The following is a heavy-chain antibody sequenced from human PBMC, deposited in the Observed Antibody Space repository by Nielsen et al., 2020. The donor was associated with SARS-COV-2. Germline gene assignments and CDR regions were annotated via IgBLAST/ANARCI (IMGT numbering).Heavy chain of an antibody. D-gene: IGHD6-13*01. Sequence: GGSLRLSCAASGFTVSSNYMSWVRQAPGKGLEWVANIEEDGSEKFYVDSVKGRFTISRDNAKNSLHLQMNSLRAEDTAVYYCARAEAELSSSWYLAFSGYYYYGMDVWGQGTTVTVSS. CDR3: ARAEAELSSSWYLAFSGYYYYGMDV. V-gene: IGHV3-7*01. CDR2: IEEDGSEK. J-gene: IGHJ6*02. CDR1: GFTVSSNY.